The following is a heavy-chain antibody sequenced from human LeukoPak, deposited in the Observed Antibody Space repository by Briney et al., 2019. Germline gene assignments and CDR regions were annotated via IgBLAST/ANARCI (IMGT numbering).Heavy chain of an antibody. D-gene: IGHD3-10*01. Sequence: SETLSLTCTVSGGSISSYYWSWIRQPAGKGLEWIGRTYTIGSANYNPSLKSRVTMSVDTSKNQFSLKLNSVTAADTAVYYCARDLGATTGQQLFGYWGQGTLVTVSS. V-gene: IGHV4-4*07. J-gene: IGHJ4*02. CDR1: GGSISSYY. CDR2: TYTIGSA. CDR3: ARDLGATTGQQLFGY.